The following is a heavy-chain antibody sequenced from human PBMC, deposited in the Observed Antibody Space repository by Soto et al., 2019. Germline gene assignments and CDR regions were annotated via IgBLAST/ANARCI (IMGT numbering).Heavy chain of an antibody. D-gene: IGHD2-15*01. CDR2: IYHSGST. V-gene: IGHV4-31*03. Sequence: QVQLQESGPGLVKPSQTLSLTCTVSGDSISRGGYYYNWIRQLPGKGLEWIWYIYHSGSTNYNPSLKSRVTIAVHTSKTQLSLELRSVTAAYTAVYYCVSDGAGGYGLGWFDPWGQGPLVTVSS. J-gene: IGHJ5*01. CDR1: GDSISRGGYY. CDR3: VSDGAGGYGLGWFDP.